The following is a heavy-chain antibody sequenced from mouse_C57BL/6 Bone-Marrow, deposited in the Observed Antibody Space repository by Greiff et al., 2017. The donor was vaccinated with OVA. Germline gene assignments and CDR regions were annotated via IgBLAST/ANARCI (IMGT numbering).Heavy chain of an antibody. CDR1: GFTFSDAW. CDR2: IRNKANNHAT. CDR3: TFITTVVATDYYAMDY. J-gene: IGHJ4*01. V-gene: IGHV6-6*01. D-gene: IGHD1-1*01. Sequence: EVQLQQSGGGLVQPGGSMKLSCAASGFTFSDAWMDWVRQSPEKGLEWVAEIRNKANNHATYYAESVKGRFTISRDDSKSSVYLQMNSLRAEDTGIYYCTFITTVVATDYYAMDYWGQGTSVTVSS.